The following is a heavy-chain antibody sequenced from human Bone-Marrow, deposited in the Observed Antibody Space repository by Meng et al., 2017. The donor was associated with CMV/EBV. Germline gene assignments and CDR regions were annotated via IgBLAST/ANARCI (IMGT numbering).Heavy chain of an antibody. D-gene: IGHD3-3*01. V-gene: IGHV1-2*02. J-gene: IGHJ1*01. Sequence: SVKVSCKASGYTFTSYGISWVRQAPGQGLEWMGWINPNSGGTNYAQKFQGRVTMTRDTSISTAYMELSRLRSDDTAVYYYAREFFFLWGAGTRVPFSS. CDR1: GYTFTSYG. CDR3: AREFFFL. CDR2: INPNSGGT.